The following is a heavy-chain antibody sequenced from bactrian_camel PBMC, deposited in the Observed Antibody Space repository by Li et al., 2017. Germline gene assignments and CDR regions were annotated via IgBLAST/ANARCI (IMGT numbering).Heavy chain of an antibody. Sequence: VQLVESGGGSVQAGGSLRLSCAASGLGVSSRRMGWFRQAPGKEREGVAATYRSGGGTWYGSPVKGRFTISHDNAKNTAYPQMNSLQPEDTGVYYCAADAWPEGSWPRCDFPDWGQGTQVTVS. CDR2: TYRSGGGT. J-gene: IGHJ4*01. D-gene: IGHD6*01. CDR1: GLGVSSRR. V-gene: IGHV3S40*01. CDR3: AADAWPEGSWPRCDFPD.